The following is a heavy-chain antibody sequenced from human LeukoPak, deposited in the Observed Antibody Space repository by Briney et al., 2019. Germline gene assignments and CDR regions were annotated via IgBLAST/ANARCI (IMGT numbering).Heavy chain of an antibody. CDR2: ISGSGGNT. CDR3: AQFASYGDYEGHFDY. V-gene: IGHV3-23*01. J-gene: IGHJ4*02. CDR1: GFTFSSYA. Sequence: PGGSLRLSCAASGFTFSSYAMTGVREAPGKGREGVSAISGSGGNTYYADSVKGRFTISRDNSKNTLYMQLHSLRGEDTAVYYCAQFASYGDYEGHFDYWGQGTLVPVSS. D-gene: IGHD4-17*01.